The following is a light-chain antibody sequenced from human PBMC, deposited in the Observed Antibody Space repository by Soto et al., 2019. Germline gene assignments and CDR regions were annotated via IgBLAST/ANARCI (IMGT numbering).Light chain of an antibody. CDR1: QSLLHSNGYNY. V-gene: IGKV2-28*01. J-gene: IGKJ1*01. Sequence: DIVMTQSPLSLPVTPGEPASISCRSSQSLLHSNGYNYLEGYLQKPGQSPQLLIHVDSDRASGVPARVIGSGSCADFTLKISTVEAEDVGVYDCMESLQAPWTFGQRTKVDIK. CDR3: MESLQAPWT. CDR2: VDS.